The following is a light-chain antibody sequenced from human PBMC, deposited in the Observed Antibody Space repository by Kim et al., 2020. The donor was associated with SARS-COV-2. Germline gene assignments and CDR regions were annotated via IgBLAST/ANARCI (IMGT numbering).Light chain of an antibody. CDR3: HQRSNWPLT. J-gene: IGKJ4*01. CDR1: QSVGSY. CDR2: EAS. V-gene: IGKV3-11*01. Sequence: SAGERAPLPGRASQSVGSYLGWDPETPGQAPRLLSYEASHRGTGIPARFSGRGSGTEFLLTNSSLEPEDFAGYLCHQRSNWPLTFGGGTKVEIK.